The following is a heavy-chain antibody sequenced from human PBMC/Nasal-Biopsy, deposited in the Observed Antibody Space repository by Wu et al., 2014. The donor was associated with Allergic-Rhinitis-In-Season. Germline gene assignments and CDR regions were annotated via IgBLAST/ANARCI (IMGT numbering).Heavy chain of an antibody. CDR3: ASPYGSGWHAPWN. J-gene: IGHJ4*02. CDR1: GFTFSTFA. CDR2: IDGSSRTK. V-gene: IGHV3-48*04. Sequence: LRLSCAASGFTFSTFAMHWVRQAPGKGLEWISYIDGSSRTKYYADSVRGRFTISRDNAKRSLFLHINSLRVEDTAVYFCASPYGSGWHAPWNWGQGTLVTVSS. D-gene: IGHD6-25*01.